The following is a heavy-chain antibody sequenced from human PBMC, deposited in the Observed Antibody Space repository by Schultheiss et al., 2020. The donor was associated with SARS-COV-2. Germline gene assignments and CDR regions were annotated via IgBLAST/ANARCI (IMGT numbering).Heavy chain of an antibody. CDR2: IYWDDDE. Sequence: SGPTLVKPTETLTLTCTVSGFSLSNARMGVSWIRQPPGKALEWLALIYWDDDERYSPFLKNRLTITKDTSKNQVVLTMTNMDPVDTATYYCARRPLSVFAYWGQGALVTVSS. J-gene: IGHJ4*02. CDR1: GFSLSNARMG. D-gene: IGHD2/OR15-2a*01. V-gene: IGHV2-5*02. CDR3: ARRPLSVFAY.